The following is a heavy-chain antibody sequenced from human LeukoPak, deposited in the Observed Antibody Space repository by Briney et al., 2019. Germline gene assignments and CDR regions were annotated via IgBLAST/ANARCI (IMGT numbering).Heavy chain of an antibody. CDR1: GGSISSYY. D-gene: IGHD1-14*01. CDR3: ARSLLTTPAGYYYYGMDV. CDR2: IYYSGST. J-gene: IGHJ6*01. Sequence: SETLSLTCAVSGGSISSYYWSWVRQPPGKRLEWVGYIYYSGSTNYNTPPKSRVTISAGTSKTPSSLKLSSVTAADTAVYYCARSLLTTPAGYYYYGMDVWGEGTTVTAYS. V-gene: IGHV4-59*08.